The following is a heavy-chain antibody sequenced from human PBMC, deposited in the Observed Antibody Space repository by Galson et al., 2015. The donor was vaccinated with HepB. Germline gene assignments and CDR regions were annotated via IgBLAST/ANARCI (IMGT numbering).Heavy chain of an antibody. J-gene: IGHJ6*02. CDR3: ARAFTVTTYYYYYGMDV. CDR2: IIPIFGTA. Sequence: SVKVSCKASGGTFSSYAISWVRQAPGQGLEWMGGIIPIFGTANYAQKFQGRVTITADESTSTAYMELSSLRSEDTAVYYCARAFTVTTYYYYYGMDVWGQGTTVTVSS. V-gene: IGHV1-69*13. CDR1: GGTFSSYA. D-gene: IGHD4-17*01.